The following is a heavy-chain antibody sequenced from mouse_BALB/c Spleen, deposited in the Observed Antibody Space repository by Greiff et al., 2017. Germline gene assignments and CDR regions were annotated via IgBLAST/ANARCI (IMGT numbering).Heavy chain of an antibody. Sequence: EVQLQESGPGLVKPSQSLSLTCSVTGYSITSGYYWNWIRQFPGNKLEWMGYISYDGSNNYNPSLKNRISITRDTSKNQFFLKLNSVTTEDTATYYCARGGYGNLFAYWGQGTLVTVSA. CDR2: ISYDGSN. D-gene: IGHD2-1*01. J-gene: IGHJ3*01. CDR1: GYSITSGYY. V-gene: IGHV3-6*02. CDR3: ARGGYGNLFAY.